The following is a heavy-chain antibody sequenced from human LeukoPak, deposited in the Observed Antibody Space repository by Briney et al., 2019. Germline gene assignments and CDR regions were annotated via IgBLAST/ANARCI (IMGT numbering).Heavy chain of an antibody. D-gene: IGHD3-22*01. CDR2: ISGSGGST. J-gene: IGHJ4*02. V-gene: IGHV3-23*01. CDR1: GFTFSSYW. CDR3: ANPYWDSSGYYFDY. Sequence: GGSLRLSCAASGFTFSSYWMSWVRQAPGKGLEWVSAISGSGGSTYYADSVKGRFTISRDNSKNTLYLQMNSLRAEDTAVYYCANPYWDSSGYYFDYWGQGTLVTVSS.